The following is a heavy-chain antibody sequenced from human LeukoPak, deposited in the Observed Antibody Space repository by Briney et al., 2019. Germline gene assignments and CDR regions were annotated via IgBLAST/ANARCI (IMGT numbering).Heavy chain of an antibody. J-gene: IGHJ4*02. CDR2: IIPIFGTA. Sequence: GASVKVSCKASGGTFSSYAISWVRQAPGQGLEWMGGIIPIFGTANYAQKFQGRVTITADKSTSTAYMGLSSLRSEDTAVYYCARILDSGSYYVGDWGQGTLVTVSS. V-gene: IGHV1-69*06. CDR3: ARILDSGSYYVGD. D-gene: IGHD1-26*01. CDR1: GGTFSSYA.